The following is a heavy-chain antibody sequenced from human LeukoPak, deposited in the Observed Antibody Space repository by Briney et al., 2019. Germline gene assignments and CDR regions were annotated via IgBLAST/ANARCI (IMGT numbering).Heavy chain of an antibody. CDR2: ISYDGSNK. CDR3: AKELHDYVPTLDY. V-gene: IGHV3-30*04. CDR1: GFTFSSYA. J-gene: IGHJ4*02. D-gene: IGHD4-17*01. Sequence: GGSLRLSCAASGFTFSSYAMHWVRQAPGKGLEWVAVISYDGSNKYYADSVKGRFTISRDNSKNTLYLQMNSLRAEDTAVYYCAKELHDYVPTLDYWGQGTLVTVSS.